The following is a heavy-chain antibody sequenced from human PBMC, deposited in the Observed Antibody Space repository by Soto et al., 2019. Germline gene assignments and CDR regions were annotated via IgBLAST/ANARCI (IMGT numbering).Heavy chain of an antibody. D-gene: IGHD3-10*01. CDR2: ISRSGSDT. V-gene: IGHV3-23*01. CDR3: AEISNSAGDVY. J-gene: IGHJ4*02. CDR1: GFTFSSYA. Sequence: EVQLLESGGGLIQPGGSLRLSCAASGFTFSSYAMTWVRQAPGKGLEWVSSISRSGSDTYYADSVKGRFTISRDNSRNMLYLQMNSLRAEDMAVYYCAEISNSAGDVYWGQGTLVTVSS.